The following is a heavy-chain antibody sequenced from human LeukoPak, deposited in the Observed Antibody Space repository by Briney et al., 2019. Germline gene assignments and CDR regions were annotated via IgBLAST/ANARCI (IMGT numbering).Heavy chain of an antibody. D-gene: IGHD1-7*01. J-gene: IGHJ6*03. CDR3: AREISRYNWNYEDYMDV. V-gene: IGHV4-4*07. CDR2: IYTSGST. Sequence: SETLSLTCTVSGGSISSYYWSWIRQPAGKGLEWIGRIYTSGSTNYNPSLKSRVTMSVDTSKNQFSLKLSSVTAADTAVYYCAREISRYNWNYEDYMDVWGKGTTVTVSS. CDR1: GGSISSYY.